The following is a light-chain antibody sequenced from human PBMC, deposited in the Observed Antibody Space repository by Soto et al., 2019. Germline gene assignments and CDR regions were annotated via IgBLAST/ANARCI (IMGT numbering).Light chain of an antibody. CDR2: AAT. Sequence: DIQMTQSPSSLSASVGDRVTITCRASQSISTYLNWYQQKPGKAPRLLIFAATRLQRGVPSRFSGSGSGTDFTLTISSLQREDFATYFCQQSYSSSWTFGQGTKVDIK. CDR1: QSISTY. J-gene: IGKJ1*01. CDR3: QQSYSSSWT. V-gene: IGKV1-39*01.